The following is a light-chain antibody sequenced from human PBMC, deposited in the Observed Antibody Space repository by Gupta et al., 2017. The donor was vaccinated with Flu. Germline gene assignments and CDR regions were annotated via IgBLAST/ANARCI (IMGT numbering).Light chain of an antibody. J-gene: IGLJ2*01. Sequence: HSALTHPPSASGSPGQSVPISCTGTSSDVGGYNYVSWYQQHPGKAPKLIIYEVKKRTSVVPDRCSGSKSGNTSSLTVSGSLAEDEADYYCCSYLLRTVFGGGTKLTVL. CDR2: EVK. CDR1: SSDVGGYNY. V-gene: IGLV2-8*01. CDR3: CSYLLRTV.